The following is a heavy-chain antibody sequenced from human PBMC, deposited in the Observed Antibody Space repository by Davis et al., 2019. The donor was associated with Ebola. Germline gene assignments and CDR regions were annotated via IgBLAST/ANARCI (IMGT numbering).Heavy chain of an antibody. Sequence: GESLKISCVASEFTFSSYGMTWVRQAPGKGLEWVSSISSGGTAPYYADSVKGRYTISRDNSKNRLSLQMDSLRADDTAVYYCPKSFLITGSHMSEFRGVDYWGQGTVVTVSS. J-gene: IGHJ4*02. CDR1: EFTFSSYG. D-gene: IGHD2-8*02. V-gene: IGHV3-23*01. CDR2: ISSGGTAP. CDR3: PKSFLITGSHMSEFRGVDY.